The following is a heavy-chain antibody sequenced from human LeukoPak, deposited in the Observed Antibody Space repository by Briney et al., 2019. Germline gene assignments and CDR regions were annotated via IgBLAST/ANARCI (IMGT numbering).Heavy chain of an antibody. CDR3: ANNWDYFDY. J-gene: IGHJ4*02. D-gene: IGHD1-1*01. CDR1: GLTFSRHA. V-gene: IGHV3-48*01. Sequence: GGSLRLSCEVSGLTFSRHAMNWVRQAPGKGLEWVSYISSSGSTKYYTDSVKGRFTIARDNSKNTLYLQMNSLRAGDTALYYCANNWDYFDYWGRGILVTVSS. CDR2: ISSSGSTK.